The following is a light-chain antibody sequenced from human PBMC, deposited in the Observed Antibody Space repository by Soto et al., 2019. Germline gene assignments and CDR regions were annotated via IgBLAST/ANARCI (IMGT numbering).Light chain of an antibody. CDR3: QQYNNWPPVT. CDR2: GAS. CDR1: QSVSSN. V-gene: IGKV3-15*01. J-gene: IGKJ1*01. Sequence: EIVMTQSPATLSVSPGERATLSCRASQSVSSNLAWYQQKPGKAPRLLIYGASTRATGIPARFSGSGSGTEFTLTISSRQSEDYAVYYCQQYNNWPPVTFGQGTKVDIK.